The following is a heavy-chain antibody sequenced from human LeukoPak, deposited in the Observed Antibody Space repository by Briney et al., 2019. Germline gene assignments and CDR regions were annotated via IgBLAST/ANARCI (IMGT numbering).Heavy chain of an antibody. V-gene: IGHV3-7*01. J-gene: IGHJ4*02. CDR3: AREGLPPIHGAVTIYYFDY. D-gene: IGHD4-17*01. CDR2: IKQDGSEK. CDR1: GFTFSSYW. Sequence: PGGSLRLSCAASGFTFSSYWMSWVRQDPGKGLEWVANIKQDGSEKYYVDSVKGRFTISRDNAKNSLYLQMNSLRAEDTAVYYCAREGLPPIHGAVTIYYFDYWGQGTLVTVSS.